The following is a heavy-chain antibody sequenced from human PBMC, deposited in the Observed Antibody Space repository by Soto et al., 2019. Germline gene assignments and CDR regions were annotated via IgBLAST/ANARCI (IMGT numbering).Heavy chain of an antibody. CDR1: GFTFSSYA. CDR2: ISGSGGST. V-gene: IGHV3-23*01. J-gene: IGHJ6*02. D-gene: IGHD3-3*01. Sequence: EVQLLESGGGLVQPGGSLRLSCAASGFTFSSYAMSWVRQAPGKGLEWVSAISGSGGSTYYADSVKGRFTISRDNSKNTLYLQMNSLRAEDTAVYYCAKDLVFWSGYSAYGMDVWGQGTTVTVSS. CDR3: AKDLVFWSGYSAYGMDV.